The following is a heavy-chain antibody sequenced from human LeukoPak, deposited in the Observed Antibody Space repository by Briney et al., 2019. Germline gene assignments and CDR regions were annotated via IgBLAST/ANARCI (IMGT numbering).Heavy chain of an antibody. CDR1: GGTFSSYA. CDR3: ARAISGSGVIFYYYYMDV. Sequence: ASVKVSCKASGGTFSSYAISWVRQAPGQGLEWMGGIIPIFGTANYAQKFQGRVTITADKSTSTAYMELSSLRSEDTAVYYCARAISGSGVIFYYYYMDVWGKGTTVTVSS. CDR2: IIPIFGTA. D-gene: IGHD3-10*01. V-gene: IGHV1-69*06. J-gene: IGHJ6*03.